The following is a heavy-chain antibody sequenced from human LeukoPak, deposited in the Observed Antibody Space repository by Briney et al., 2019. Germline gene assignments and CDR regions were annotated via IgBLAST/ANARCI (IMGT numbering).Heavy chain of an antibody. D-gene: IGHD3-9*01. CDR1: GGSISSYY. CDR2: IYYSGST. V-gene: IGHV4-59*01. J-gene: IGHJ3*02. Sequence: PSETLSLTCTVSGGSISSYYWSWIRQPPGKGLGWIGYIYYSGSTNYNPSLKSRVTISVDTSKNQFSLKLSSVTAADTAVYYCAREDSTIDAFDIWGQGTMVTVSS. CDR3: AREDSTIDAFDI.